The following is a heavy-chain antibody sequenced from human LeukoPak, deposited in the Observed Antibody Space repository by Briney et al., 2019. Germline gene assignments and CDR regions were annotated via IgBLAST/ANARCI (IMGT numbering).Heavy chain of an antibody. Sequence: GGSLRLSCAASGFTFSSYGMHWVRQAPGKGLEWVAFIRYDGSNKYYADSVKGRFTISRDNSKNTLYLQMNSLRAEDTAVYYCAKDRDDYVGRYFDYWSQGTLVTVSS. D-gene: IGHD3-16*01. J-gene: IGHJ4*02. CDR3: AKDRDDYVGRYFDY. CDR2: IRYDGSNK. V-gene: IGHV3-30*02. CDR1: GFTFSSYG.